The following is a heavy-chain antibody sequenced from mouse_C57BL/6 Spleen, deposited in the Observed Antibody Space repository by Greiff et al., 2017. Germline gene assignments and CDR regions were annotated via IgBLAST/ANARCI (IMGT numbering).Heavy chain of an antibody. CDR1: GYTFTSYW. V-gene: IGHV1-64*01. D-gene: IGHD3-3*01. CDR2: IHPNSGST. CDR3: ARYLGQGYAMDY. J-gene: IGHJ4*01. Sequence: QVHVKQPGAELVKPGASVKLSCKASGYTFTSYWLHWVKQRPGQGLEWIGMIHPNSGSTNYNEKFKSKATLTVDKSSSTAYMQLSSLTSEDSAVYYCARYLGQGYAMDYWGQGTSVTVSS.